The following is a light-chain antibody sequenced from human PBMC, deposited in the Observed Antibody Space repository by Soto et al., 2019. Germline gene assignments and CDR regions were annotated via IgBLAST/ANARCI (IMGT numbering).Light chain of an antibody. CDR1: QGIGTY. V-gene: IGKV1-9*01. J-gene: IGKJ5*01. Sequence: IQLTQSPSSLSASVGDRVTISCRASQGIGTYLSWYQQKPGKAPKLLIYAASNFQSGVPSRFSGSGSGTHFTLTISSLQPEDFATYYCQQLHGYPITFGQGTRLEIK. CDR2: AAS. CDR3: QQLHGYPIT.